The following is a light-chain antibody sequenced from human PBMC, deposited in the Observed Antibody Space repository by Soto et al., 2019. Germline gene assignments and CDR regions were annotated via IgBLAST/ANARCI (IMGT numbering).Light chain of an antibody. J-gene: IGKJ4*01. Sequence: EVVMTQSPATLSVSPGERATLSCRASQSVWSHLAWYQQKPGQAPSLLIFGASTRATGVPARFSGSESGTEFTLTISTLQSEDVAVYFCQQYNDWPRTFGGGTKVDI. CDR3: QQYNDWPRT. CDR2: GAS. V-gene: IGKV3-15*01. CDR1: QSVWSH.